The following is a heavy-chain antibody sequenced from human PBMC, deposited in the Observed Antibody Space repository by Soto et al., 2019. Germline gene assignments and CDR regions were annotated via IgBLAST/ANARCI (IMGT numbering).Heavy chain of an antibody. Sequence: DLEESGGDLARPGGPLRLSCSAPGSISGFYWMTWAPQLPGRGLEWVANIERHGNDKYYVDSVTGRFTISRDNAQNSLFLQMNNLRAEDTAVYFCARIRATDYEIDYWGQGTLVTVSS. CDR2: IERHGNDK. D-gene: IGHD3-22*01. CDR1: GSISGFYW. J-gene: IGHJ4*02. CDR3: ARIRATDYEIDY. V-gene: IGHV3-7*03.